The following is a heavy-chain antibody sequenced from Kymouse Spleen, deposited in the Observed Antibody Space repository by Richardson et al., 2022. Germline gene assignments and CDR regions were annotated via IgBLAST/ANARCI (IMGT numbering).Heavy chain of an antibody. J-gene: IGHJ6*02. CDR3: AKEGWLGSLGMDV. V-gene: IGHV3-30*18. Sequence: QVQLVESGGGVVQPGRSLRLSCAASGFTFSSYGMHWVRQAPGKGLEWVAVISYDGSNKYYADSVKGRFTISRDNSKNTLYLQMNSLRAEDTAVYYCAKEGWLGSLGMDVWGQGTTVTVSS. CDR2: ISYDGSNK. CDR1: GFTFSSYG. D-gene: IGHD5-12*01.